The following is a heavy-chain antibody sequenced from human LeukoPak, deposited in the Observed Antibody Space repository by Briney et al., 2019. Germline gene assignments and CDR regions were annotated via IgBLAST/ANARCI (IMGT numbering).Heavy chain of an antibody. Sequence: GRSLRLSCAAFGFTFSSYGMHWVRQAPGKGLEWVAVISYDGSNKYYADSVKGRFTISRDNSKNTLYLQMNSLRAEDTAVYYCAKDPGLGFWSGYYRGSGWFDPWGQGTLVTVSS. V-gene: IGHV3-30*18. CDR1: GFTFSSYG. CDR3: AKDPGLGFWSGYYRGSGWFDP. CDR2: ISYDGSNK. D-gene: IGHD3-3*01. J-gene: IGHJ5*02.